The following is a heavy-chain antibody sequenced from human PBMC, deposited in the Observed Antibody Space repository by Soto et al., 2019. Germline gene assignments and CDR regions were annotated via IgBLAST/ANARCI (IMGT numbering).Heavy chain of an antibody. V-gene: IGHV3-30*18. CDR3: AEMFPRLPTVTTRGYGMDV. J-gene: IGHJ6*02. D-gene: IGHD4-17*01. CDR2: ISYDGSNK. CDR1: GFTFSSYG. Sequence: PGGSLRLSCAASGFTFSSYGMHWVRQAPGKGLEWVAVISYDGSNKYYADSVKGRFTISRDNSKNTLYLQMNSLRAEDTAVYYCAEMFPRLPTVTTRGYGMDVWGQGTTVTVSS.